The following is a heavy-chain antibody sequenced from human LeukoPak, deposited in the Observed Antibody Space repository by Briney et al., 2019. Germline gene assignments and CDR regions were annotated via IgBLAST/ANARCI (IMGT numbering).Heavy chain of an antibody. J-gene: IGHJ4*02. CDR1: GFTFSSSN. D-gene: IGHD3-9*01. V-gene: IGHV3-48*01. Sequence: PGGSLRLSCAASGFTFSSSNMNWVRQAPGEGLEWVSYISSSSSTIYYADAVKGRVTISRDNSKSTLYLQMNSLRAEDTAVYYCAKGLDIVSGYYIHYFDRWGQGALVTVSS. CDR2: ISSSSSTI. CDR3: AKGLDIVSGYYIHYFDR.